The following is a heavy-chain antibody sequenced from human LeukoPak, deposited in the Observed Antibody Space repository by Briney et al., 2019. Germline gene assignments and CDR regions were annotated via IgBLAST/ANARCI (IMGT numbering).Heavy chain of an antibody. Sequence: GGSLRLSCAASGFTFSSYAMHWVRQAPGKGLEWVAVISYDGSNKYYADSVKGRFTISRDNSKNTLYLQMNSLRDEDTAVYYCKRDLFNAFDIWGQGTMVTVSS. CDR2: ISYDGSNK. J-gene: IGHJ3*02. D-gene: IGHD2-21*01. V-gene: IGHV3-30-3*01. CDR3: KRDLFNAFDI. CDR1: GFTFSSYA.